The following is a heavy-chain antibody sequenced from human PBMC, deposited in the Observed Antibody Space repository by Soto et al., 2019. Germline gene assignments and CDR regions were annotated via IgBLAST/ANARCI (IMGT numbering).Heavy chain of an antibody. Sequence: SVKVSSKDTGGLFSSYSVSWVRQAPGQGLELMGGIIPVFDTVYYAQKFQGRVTITADESTNTAYMELSSLRSEDTAMYYCARGGGGYVWFNEFWGQGTLVTVSS. D-gene: IGHD3-22*01. CDR3: ARGGGGYVWFNEF. CDR1: GGLFSSYS. J-gene: IGHJ4*02. CDR2: IIPVFDTV. V-gene: IGHV1-69*13.